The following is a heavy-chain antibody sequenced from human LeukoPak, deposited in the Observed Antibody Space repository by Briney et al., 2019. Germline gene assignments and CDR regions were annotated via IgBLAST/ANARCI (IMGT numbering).Heavy chain of an antibody. Sequence: GGSLRLPCAASGFTFSSYSMNWVRQAPGKGLEWVAVISYDGSNKYYADSVKGRFTISRDNSKNTLYLQMNSLRAEDTAVYYCARVAYRYCSSTSCYYGMDVWGQGTTVTVSS. CDR3: ARVAYRYCSSTSCYYGMDV. D-gene: IGHD2-2*01. V-gene: IGHV3-30*03. J-gene: IGHJ6*02. CDR2: ISYDGSNK. CDR1: GFTFSSYS.